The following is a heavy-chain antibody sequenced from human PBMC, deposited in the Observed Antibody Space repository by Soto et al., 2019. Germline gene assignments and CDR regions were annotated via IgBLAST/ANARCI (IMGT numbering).Heavy chain of an antibody. CDR1: GDSISSADYY. Sequence: SETLSLTCTVSGDSISSADYYWSWLRQPPGKGPEWIGYIYYSRSDYYNPSLGRRATITIDTSRNQFSLNLMSVTAADTAVYYCARVVQFYDSSGYSFYYFDYWGQGALVTVSS. D-gene: IGHD3-22*01. CDR3: ARVVQFYDSSGYSFYYFDY. CDR2: IYYSRSD. J-gene: IGHJ4*02. V-gene: IGHV4-30-4*01.